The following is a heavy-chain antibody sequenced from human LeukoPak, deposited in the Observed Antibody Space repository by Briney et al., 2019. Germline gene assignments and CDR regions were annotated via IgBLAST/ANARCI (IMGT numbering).Heavy chain of an antibody. J-gene: IGHJ3*02. D-gene: IGHD3-9*01. CDR2: ISAYNGNT. CDR3: ARVYDILTGYPDAFDI. CDR1: GYTLTSYG. V-gene: IGHV1-18*01. Sequence: ASVKVSCKASGYTLTSYGISWVRQAPGQGLEWMGWISAYNGNTNYAQKLQGRVTMTTDTSTSTAYMGLRSLRSDDTAVYYCARVYDILTGYPDAFDIWGQGTMVTVSS.